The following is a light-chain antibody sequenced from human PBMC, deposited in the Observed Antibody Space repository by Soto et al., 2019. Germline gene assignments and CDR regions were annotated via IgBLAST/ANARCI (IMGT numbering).Light chain of an antibody. Sequence: DIQMTQSPSSLSASVGDRVTITCRASQGISNYLAWYQQKPGKVPELLIYAASTLQSGVPSRFSGSGSGTEFSLTISGLQPEDVSTYYCHKYNHAPTFGGGTKVEIK. V-gene: IGKV1-27*01. CDR2: AAS. CDR1: QGISNY. J-gene: IGKJ4*01. CDR3: HKYNHAPT.